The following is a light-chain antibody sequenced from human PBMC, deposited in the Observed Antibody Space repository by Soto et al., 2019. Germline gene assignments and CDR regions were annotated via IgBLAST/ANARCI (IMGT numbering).Light chain of an antibody. Sequence: EIMLTQSPGTLSLSPGERATLSCRASQSVGTSHLVWYQQKPGQAPRLLIYDASYRATGIPARFSGGGSGTDFTLSISSLEPEDFAVYYCQQRSDWLTFGGGTKVDIK. CDR2: DAS. V-gene: IGKV3-11*01. CDR1: QSVGTSH. J-gene: IGKJ4*01. CDR3: QQRSDWLT.